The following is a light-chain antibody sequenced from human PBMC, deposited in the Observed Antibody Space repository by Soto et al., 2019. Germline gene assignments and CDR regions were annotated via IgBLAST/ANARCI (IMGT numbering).Light chain of an antibody. CDR2: EVS. Sequence: QSALTQPASVSGSPGQSITISCTGTSSDIGAYNYVSWYQQHPGKAPKLMIYEVSNRPSGVSNRFSGSKSVNTASLTISGLQDEDEADYYCSSYASGSTPYVFGTGTKLTVL. CDR3: SSYASGSTPYV. CDR1: SSDIGAYNY. J-gene: IGLJ1*01. V-gene: IGLV2-14*01.